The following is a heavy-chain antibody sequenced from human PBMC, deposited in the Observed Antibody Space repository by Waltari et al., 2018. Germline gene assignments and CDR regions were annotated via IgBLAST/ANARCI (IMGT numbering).Heavy chain of an antibody. D-gene: IGHD3-9*01. CDR1: GGSISSYY. CDR2: IYYSGST. J-gene: IGHJ4*02. CDR3: AREDILTGYYSYIDY. Sequence: QVQLQESGPGLVKPSETLSLTCTVSGGSISSYYWSWIRQPPGKGLEWIGYIYYSGSTNYNPSLKSRVTRSVDTSKNQFSRKLSSVTAADTAVYYCAREDILTGYYSYIDYWGQGTLVTVSS. V-gene: IGHV4-59*01.